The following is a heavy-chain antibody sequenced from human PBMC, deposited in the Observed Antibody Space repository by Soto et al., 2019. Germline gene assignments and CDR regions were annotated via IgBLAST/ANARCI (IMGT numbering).Heavy chain of an antibody. V-gene: IGHV3-23*01. D-gene: IGHD6-6*01. Sequence: GGSLRLSCAASGFTFSSYAMSWVRQAPGKGLEWVSAISGSGGSTYYADSVKGRFTISRDNSKNTLYLQMNSLGAEDTAVYYCAKVGTRSSSSGYWGQGTLVTVSS. CDR1: GFTFSSYA. CDR3: AKVGTRSSSSGY. CDR2: ISGSGGST. J-gene: IGHJ4*02.